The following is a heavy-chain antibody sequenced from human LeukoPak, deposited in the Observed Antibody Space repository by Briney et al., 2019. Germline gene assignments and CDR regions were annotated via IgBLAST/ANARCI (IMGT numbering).Heavy chain of an antibody. D-gene: IGHD6-13*01. CDR1: GGSISGYY. V-gene: IGHV4-59*01. CDR2: NYYTGST. Sequence: TSETLSLTCTVSGGSISGYYWSWIRQPPGKGLEWIGYNYYTGSTNYNPSLKSRVTISVDTSKNQFSLKVTSVTAADTAVYYCARSRDSSSWSALDYWGQGTLVTVSS. J-gene: IGHJ4*02. CDR3: ARSRDSSSWSALDY.